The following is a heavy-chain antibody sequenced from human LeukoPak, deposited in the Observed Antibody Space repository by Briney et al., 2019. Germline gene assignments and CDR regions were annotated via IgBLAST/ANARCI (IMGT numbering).Heavy chain of an antibody. D-gene: IGHD5-24*01. CDR3: ARDRFRRDGYNYGRDGAFDI. J-gene: IGHJ3*02. V-gene: IGHV3-48*01. Sequence: GGSLRLSCAASGFTFSTYTMNWVRQAPGKGLEWVSYISSGSTTIYYADSVKGRFTISRDNAKNSLYLQMNSLRAEDTAVYYCARDRFRRDGYNYGRDGAFDIWGQGTMVTVSS. CDR2: ISSGSTTI. CDR1: GFTFSTYT.